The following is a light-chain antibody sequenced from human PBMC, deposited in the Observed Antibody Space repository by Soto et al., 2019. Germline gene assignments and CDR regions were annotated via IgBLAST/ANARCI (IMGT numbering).Light chain of an antibody. J-gene: IGLJ2*01. CDR3: RSYASSSTVI. CDR1: SSDVGAYNY. V-gene: IGLV2-14*01. CDR2: DVS. Sequence: QSALTQPASVSGSPGQSITISCTGTSSDVGAYNYVSWYQQHPVKSPKLMIYDVSSRPSGISNRFSGSKSGNTASLTISGGQAEDEADYYCRSYASSSTVIFGGGTKVTVL.